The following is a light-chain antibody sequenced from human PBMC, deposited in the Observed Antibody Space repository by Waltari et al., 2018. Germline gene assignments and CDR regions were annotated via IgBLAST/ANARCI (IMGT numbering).Light chain of an antibody. CDR2: ATS. CDR1: QRISNT. J-gene: IGKJ3*01. CDR3: QQYSDWPPGT. V-gene: IGKV3-15*01. Sequence: EIVMTQSPATLSVSPGERATLSCRASQRISNTLAWYQQKPGQAPRLLVYATSARAPGVPARFSGSGSGTEFTLTINSLQSEDFAVYYCQQYSDWPPGTFGPGTKVDIK.